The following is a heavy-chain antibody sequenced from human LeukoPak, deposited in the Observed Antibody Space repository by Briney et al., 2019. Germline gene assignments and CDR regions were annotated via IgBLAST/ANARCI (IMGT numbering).Heavy chain of an antibody. Sequence: SETLSLTCTVSGGSISTYYWSWIRQPPGKGPEWIGYIYYGGSTNYNPSLKSRVTISVDTSKNQFSLKLSSVTAADMAMYYCARDGRIAVAGFYYYYGMDVWGQGTTVTVSS. D-gene: IGHD6-19*01. CDR3: ARDGRIAVAGFYYYYGMDV. V-gene: IGHV4-59*01. CDR2: IYYGGST. J-gene: IGHJ6*02. CDR1: GGSISTYY.